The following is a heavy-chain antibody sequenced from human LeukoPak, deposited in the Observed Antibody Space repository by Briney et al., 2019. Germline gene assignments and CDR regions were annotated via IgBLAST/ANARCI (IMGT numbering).Heavy chain of an antibody. CDR2: ISGIGGAI. D-gene: IGHD3-16*01. CDR1: GFIFTTYG. Sequence: GGSLRLSCAASGFIFTTYGMTWVRQAPGKGLEWVSSISGIGGAIYYAASVKGRFTISRDNAKNSLSLQMNSLRDEDTAVYYCARDYVYGFDVWGQGTTVTVSS. V-gene: IGHV3-48*02. J-gene: IGHJ6*02. CDR3: ARDYVYGFDV.